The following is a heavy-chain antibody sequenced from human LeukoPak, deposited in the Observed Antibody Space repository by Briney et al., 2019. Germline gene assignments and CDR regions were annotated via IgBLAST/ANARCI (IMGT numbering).Heavy chain of an antibody. CDR1: GFTVSSNY. V-gene: IGHV3-53*01. J-gene: IGHJ6*02. Sequence: GGSLRLSCAASGFTVSSNYMSWVRQAPGKGLDRVSVIYSGGSTYYADSVKGRFTISRDNSKNTLYLQMNSLRAEDTAVYYCARDRVVVPAAIDYGMDVWGQGTTVTVSS. CDR3: ARDRVVVPAAIDYGMDV. CDR2: IYSGGST. D-gene: IGHD2-2*01.